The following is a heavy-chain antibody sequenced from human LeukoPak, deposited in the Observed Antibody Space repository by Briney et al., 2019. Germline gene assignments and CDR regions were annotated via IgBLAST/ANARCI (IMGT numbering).Heavy chain of an antibody. J-gene: IGHJ3*02. CDR2: INPNIGGT. Sequence: ASVKVSCKASGYTFTGYYMHWVRQAPGQGLEWMGWINPNIGGTNYAQKFQGRVTMTWDTSISTAYMELSSLRSDDTAVYYCAREGGNDAFDTWGQGTVVTVSS. CDR3: AREGGNDAFDT. D-gene: IGHD1-14*01. CDR1: GYTFTGYY. V-gene: IGHV1-2*02.